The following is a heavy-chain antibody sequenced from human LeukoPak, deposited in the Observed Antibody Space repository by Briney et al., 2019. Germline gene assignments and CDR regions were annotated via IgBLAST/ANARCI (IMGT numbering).Heavy chain of an antibody. D-gene: IGHD2-2*01. Sequence: AASVKVSCKASGYTFTGYYMHWVRQAPGQGLEWMGWINPNSGGTNYAQKFQGRVTMTRGTSISTAYMEPSRLRSDDTAVYYCARDLIVVVPAAAFDYWGQGTLVTVSS. CDR3: ARDLIVVVPAAAFDY. CDR2: INPNSGGT. J-gene: IGHJ4*02. CDR1: GYTFTGYY. V-gene: IGHV1-2*02.